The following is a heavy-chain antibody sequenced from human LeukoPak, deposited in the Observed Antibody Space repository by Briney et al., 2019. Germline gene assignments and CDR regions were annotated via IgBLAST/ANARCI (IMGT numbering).Heavy chain of an antibody. Sequence: SETLSLTCTVSGGSVSRGGYYWNRIPQHPGKGVEWIGFTSYSEGTYYNPSLMSRITISVDRSQNQFSLKMRDVTAADTAAYFCATADWESFYFDSWGQGALVAVSS. CDR3: ATADWESFYFDS. V-gene: IGHV4-31*03. J-gene: IGHJ4*02. CDR2: TSYSEGT. CDR1: GGSVSRGGYY. D-gene: IGHD1-26*01.